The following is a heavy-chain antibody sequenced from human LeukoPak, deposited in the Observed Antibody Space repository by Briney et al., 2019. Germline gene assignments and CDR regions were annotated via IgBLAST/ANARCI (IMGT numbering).Heavy chain of an antibody. CDR3: ALGRELATFWCDH. CDR1: GYTFTGYY. D-gene: IGHD2/OR15-2a*01. Sequence: GASVNVSFTSSGYTFTGYYKHWVRLPPGQGLEWMGWINPNSGGTNYAQKFQGRVTMTRDTSISTAYMKLSRLRSDDTAVYYCALGRELATFWCDHWGQGTLVTVSS. CDR2: INPNSGGT. J-gene: IGHJ5*02. V-gene: IGHV1-2*02.